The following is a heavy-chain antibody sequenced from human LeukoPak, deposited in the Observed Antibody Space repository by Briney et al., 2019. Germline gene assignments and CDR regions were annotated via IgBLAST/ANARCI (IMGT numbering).Heavy chain of an antibody. J-gene: IGHJ5*02. V-gene: IGHV4-38-2*02. D-gene: IGHD1-14*01. CDR3: ARETTADNWFDP. Sequence: PSETLSLTCTVSGYSISSGYYWGWIRQPPGKGLEWIGSIYHSGSTYYNPSLKSRVTISVDTSKNQFSLKLSSVTAADTAVYYCARETTADNWFDPWGQGTLVTVSS. CDR2: IYHSGST. CDR1: GYSISSGYY.